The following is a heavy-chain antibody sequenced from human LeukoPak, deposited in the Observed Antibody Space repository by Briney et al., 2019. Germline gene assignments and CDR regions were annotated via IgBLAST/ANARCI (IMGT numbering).Heavy chain of an antibody. CDR3: ARADNSGWYTWFDP. CDR2: IYHSGST. V-gene: IGHV4-4*02. D-gene: IGHD6-19*01. Sequence: PSETLSLTCAVSGGSISSSNWWSWVRQPPGKGLEWIGEIYHSGSTNYNPSLKSRVTISVDKSKNQFSLNLSSVTAADTAVYYCARADNSGWYTWFDPWGQGTLVTVSS. CDR1: GGSISSSNW. J-gene: IGHJ5*02.